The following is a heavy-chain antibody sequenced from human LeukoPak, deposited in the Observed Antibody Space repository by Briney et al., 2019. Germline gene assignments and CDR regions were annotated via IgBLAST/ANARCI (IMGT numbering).Heavy chain of an antibody. V-gene: IGHV1-18*01. D-gene: IGHD2-15*01. Sequence: ASVKVSCEASGYTFTSYGISWVRQAPGQGLEWMGWISSYNGNTNYPQKLQGRVTLTTDTSTTTAYMELRSLRSDDTAVYYCAIGGWSSFDYWGQGTLVTVSS. J-gene: IGHJ4*02. CDR1: GYTFTSYG. CDR3: AIGGWSSFDY. CDR2: ISSYNGNT.